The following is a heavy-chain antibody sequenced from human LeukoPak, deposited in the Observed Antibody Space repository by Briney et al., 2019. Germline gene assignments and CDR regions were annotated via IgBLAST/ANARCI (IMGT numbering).Heavy chain of an antibody. J-gene: IGHJ6*02. Sequence: GGSLRLSCAASGFTFSSYSMNWVRQAPGKGLERVSSISSSSSYIYYADSVKGRFTISRDNAKNSLYLQMNSLRAEDTAVYYCARDRCVFWSGYKCGMDVWGQGTTVTVSS. D-gene: IGHD3-3*01. CDR1: GFTFSSYS. V-gene: IGHV3-21*01. CDR3: ARDRCVFWSGYKCGMDV. CDR2: ISSSSSYI.